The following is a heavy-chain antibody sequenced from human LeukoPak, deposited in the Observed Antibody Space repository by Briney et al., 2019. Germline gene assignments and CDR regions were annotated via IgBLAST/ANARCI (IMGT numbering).Heavy chain of an antibody. CDR1: GGTFSSYA. CDR2: IIPIFGTA. V-gene: IGHV1-69*13. D-gene: IGHD6-13*01. Sequence: GASVKVSCKASGGTFSSYAISWVRQAPGQGLEWMGGIIPIFGTANYAQKFQGRVTITADESTSTAYMELSSLRSEDTAVYYCARGWAAAADYYYYGMDVWGKGTTVTVSS. J-gene: IGHJ6*04. CDR3: ARGWAAAADYYYYGMDV.